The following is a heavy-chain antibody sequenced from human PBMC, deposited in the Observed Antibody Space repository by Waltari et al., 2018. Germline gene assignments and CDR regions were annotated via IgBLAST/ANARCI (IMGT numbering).Heavy chain of an antibody. Sequence: EVQLVESGGGLVQPGGSLLLSCAASGFTFCGYWLDWVRQAPGKGLVGVSRIKRDESSTSYADSVKGRFTIYRDNAKNTLYLKMNSLRAEDTAVYYCARSRDRGPSGPGYWGQGTLVTVSS. CDR3: ARSRDRGPSGPGY. CDR2: IKRDESST. CDR1: GFTFCGYW. V-gene: IGHV3-74*01. J-gene: IGHJ4*02. D-gene: IGHD3-10*01.